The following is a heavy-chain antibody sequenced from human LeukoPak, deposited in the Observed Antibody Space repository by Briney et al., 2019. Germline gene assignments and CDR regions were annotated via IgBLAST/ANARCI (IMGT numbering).Heavy chain of an antibody. CDR1: GGSISSGGYY. J-gene: IGHJ4*02. CDR3: ARDRVGATSNFDY. V-gene: IGHV4-61*08. D-gene: IGHD1-26*01. Sequence: SETLSLTCTVSGGSISSGGYYWSWIRQPPGKGLEWIGYIYYSGSTNHNPSLKSRVTISVDTSKNQFSLKLSSVTAADTAVYYCARDRVGATSNFDYWGQGTLVTVSS. CDR2: IYYSGST.